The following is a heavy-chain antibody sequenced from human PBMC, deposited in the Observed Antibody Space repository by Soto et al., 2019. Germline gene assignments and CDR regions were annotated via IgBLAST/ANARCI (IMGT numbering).Heavy chain of an antibody. Sequence: SQTLSLTCAISGDSVSRNSAAWNWIRKSPSRGLEWLGRTYYRSKWYNDYAVSVKSRITINPDTSKNQFSLQLNSVTPEDTAVYYCARRRGWPGEAFDIWGQGTMVTVSS. CDR1: GDSVSRNSAA. J-gene: IGHJ3*02. V-gene: IGHV6-1*01. CDR2: TYYRSKWYN. D-gene: IGHD3-10*01. CDR3: ARRRGWPGEAFDI.